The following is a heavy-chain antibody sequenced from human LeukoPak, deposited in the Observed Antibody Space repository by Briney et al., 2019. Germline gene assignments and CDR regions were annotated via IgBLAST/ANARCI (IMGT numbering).Heavy chain of an antibody. CDR2: MSGSDAGT. CDR1: GFTFSSHD. V-gene: IGHV3-23*01. Sequence: GSLRLSCAASGFTFSSHDMSWVRQAPGKGLEWVSAMSGSDAGTYYADSVKGRFTISRDNSKNTLYLQMNSLRAEDTAVYYCAKVGPLWFGIYDYWGQGTLVTVSS. D-gene: IGHD3-10*01. J-gene: IGHJ4*02. CDR3: AKVGPLWFGIYDY.